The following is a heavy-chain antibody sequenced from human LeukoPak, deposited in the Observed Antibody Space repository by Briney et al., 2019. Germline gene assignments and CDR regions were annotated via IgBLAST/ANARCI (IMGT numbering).Heavy chain of an antibody. CDR3: ARDLRIVGATSAFDI. D-gene: IGHD1-26*01. Sequence: GGSLRLSCAASGFTFSSYAMSWVRQAPGKGLEWVSAISGSGGSTYYADSVKGRFTISRDNAKNSLYLQMNSLRAEDTAVYYCARDLRIVGATSAFDIWGQGTMVTVSS. CDR1: GFTFSSYA. V-gene: IGHV3-23*01. J-gene: IGHJ3*02. CDR2: ISGSGGST.